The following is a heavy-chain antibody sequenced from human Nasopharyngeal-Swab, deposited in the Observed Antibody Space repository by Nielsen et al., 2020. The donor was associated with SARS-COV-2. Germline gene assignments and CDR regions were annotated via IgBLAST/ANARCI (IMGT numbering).Heavy chain of an antibody. D-gene: IGHD3-22*01. V-gene: IGHV4-59*01. CDR1: GGSISTYY. CDR2: IHSSGTT. CDR3: ARDHSYYDSNGYYFDY. Sequence: GSLRLSCTVSGGSISTYYWSWIRQPPGKGLEWIGYIHSSGTTNYNPSLKSRVTTSVDTSKNQFSLKLSSVTAADTAVYYCARDHSYYDSNGYYFDYWGLGTLVTVSS. J-gene: IGHJ4*02.